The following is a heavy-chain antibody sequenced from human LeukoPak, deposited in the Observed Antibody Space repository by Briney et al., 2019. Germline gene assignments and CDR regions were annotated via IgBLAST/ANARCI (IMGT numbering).Heavy chain of an antibody. CDR2: IYYSGST. CDR1: GGSISSYY. Sequence: SETLSLTCTVSGGSISSYYWSWIRQPPGKGLEWIGYIYYSGSTNYNPSLKSRVTISVDTSKNQFSLKLSSVTAADTAVYYCARDLYYYDSSGHYFDYWGQGTLVTLSS. V-gene: IGHV4-59*01. J-gene: IGHJ4*02. CDR3: ARDLYYYDSSGHYFDY. D-gene: IGHD3-22*01.